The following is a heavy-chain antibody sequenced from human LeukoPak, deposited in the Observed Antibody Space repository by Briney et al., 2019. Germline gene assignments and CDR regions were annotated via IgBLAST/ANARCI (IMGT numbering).Heavy chain of an antibody. V-gene: IGHV1-8*01. CDR2: MNPNSGNT. Sequence: ASVKVSCKASGYTFTSYDINWVRQATGQGLEWMGWMNPNSGNTGYAQKFQGRVTMTRNTSISTAYMELSSRRSEDTAVYYCARASLRYFDWLPWGAFDIWGQGTMVTVSS. CDR1: GYTFTSYD. J-gene: IGHJ3*02. D-gene: IGHD3-9*01. CDR3: ARASLRYFDWLPWGAFDI.